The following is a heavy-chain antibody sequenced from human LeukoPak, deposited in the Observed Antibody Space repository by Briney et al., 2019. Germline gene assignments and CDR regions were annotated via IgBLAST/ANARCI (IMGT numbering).Heavy chain of an antibody. Sequence: SETRSLTCTVSGGSISSYYWSWVRQPPGEVLGWSGNIYTSGSTNYNPSLKSRVTISVDTSTSQFSLRLSSGTAADTAVYYWARLLGYRTASSCSHMDVWGKGTTVTVSS. CDR2: IYTSGST. CDR1: GGSISSYY. D-gene: IGHD2-15*01. CDR3: ARLLGYRTASSCSHMDV. V-gene: IGHV4-4*08. J-gene: IGHJ6*03.